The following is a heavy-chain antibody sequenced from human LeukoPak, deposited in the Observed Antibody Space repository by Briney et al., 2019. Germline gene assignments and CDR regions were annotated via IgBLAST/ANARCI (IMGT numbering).Heavy chain of an antibody. CDR1: GYTLTELS. V-gene: IGHV1-24*01. Sequence: ASVNVSCKVSGYTLTELSMHWVRQAPGKGLEWMGGFDPEDGETIYAQKFRGRVTMTEDTSTDTAYMELSSLRSEDTAVYYCATSKPGPPYYYYGMDVWGQGTTITVSS. CDR2: FDPEDGET. CDR3: ATSKPGPPYYYYGMDV. J-gene: IGHJ6*02.